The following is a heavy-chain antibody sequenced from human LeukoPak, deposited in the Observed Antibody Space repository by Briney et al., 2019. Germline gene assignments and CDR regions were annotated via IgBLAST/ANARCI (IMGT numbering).Heavy chain of an antibody. CDR2: IWYDGSNK. CDR3: ARGPSAYPKCFDY. J-gene: IGHJ4*02. CDR1: GFNFSSFV. V-gene: IGHV3-33*01. D-gene: IGHD5-12*01. Sequence: QPGGSLRLSCAASGFNFSSFVMHWVRQAPGKGLEWVAVIWYDGSNKYYADSVKGRFTISRDNSKNTLYLQMNSLRAEDTAVYYCARGPSAYPKCFDYWGQGTLVTVSS.